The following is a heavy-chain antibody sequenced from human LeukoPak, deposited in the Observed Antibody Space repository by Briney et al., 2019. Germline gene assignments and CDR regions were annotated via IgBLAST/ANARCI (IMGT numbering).Heavy chain of an antibody. V-gene: IGHV3-20*04. CDR1: GFTFDDYG. D-gene: IGHD4-17*01. Sequence: PGGSLRLSCAAPGFTFDDYGMSWVRQAPGKGLEWVSGINWNGGSTGYADSVKGRFTISRDNAKNSLYLQMNSLRAEDTALYYCARGLSDYGDYRTPDDYWGQGTLVTVSS. J-gene: IGHJ4*02. CDR3: ARGLSDYGDYRTPDDY. CDR2: INWNGGST.